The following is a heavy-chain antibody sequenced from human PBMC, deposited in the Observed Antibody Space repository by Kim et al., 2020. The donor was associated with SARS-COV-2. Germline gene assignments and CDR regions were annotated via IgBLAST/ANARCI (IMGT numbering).Heavy chain of an antibody. Sequence: GSLRLSCAASGFTFSDYYMSWIRQAPGKGLEWVLYISSSCSTIYYADSVKGRFTISRDNAKNSLYLQMNSLRAEDPAVYYCSRFPPYYYDCKAHGDYLG. V-gene: IGHV3-11*04. D-gene: IGHD3-22*01. CDR3: SRFPPYYYDCKAHGDY. CDR1: GFTFSDYY. J-gene: IGHJ4*01. CDR2: ISSSCSTI.